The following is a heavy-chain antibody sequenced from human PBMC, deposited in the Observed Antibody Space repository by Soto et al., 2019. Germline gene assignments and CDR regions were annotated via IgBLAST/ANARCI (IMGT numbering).Heavy chain of an antibody. Sequence: EVQLVQSGAEVKKPGESLRISCKGSGYSFTSYWIGWVRQMPGKGLEWIGVIYPGDTDTRYSPSFQGQVTISAAKSITTAYLQWTSLTAADTAMYYCATMISGAFDFWGQGTKITVSS. V-gene: IGHV5-51*01. D-gene: IGHD1-26*01. J-gene: IGHJ3*01. CDR1: GYSFTSYW. CDR2: IYPGDTDT. CDR3: ATMISGAFDF.